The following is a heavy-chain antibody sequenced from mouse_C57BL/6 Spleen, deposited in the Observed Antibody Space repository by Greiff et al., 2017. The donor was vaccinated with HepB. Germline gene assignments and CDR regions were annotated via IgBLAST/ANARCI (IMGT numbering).Heavy chain of an antibody. CDR2: IYPSDSET. CDR3: ARSNYGSSAAWFAY. Sequence: QVQLQQPGAELVRPGSSVKLSCKASGYTFTSYWMDWVKQRPGQGLEWIGNIYPSDSETHYNQKFKDKATLTVDKSSSKAYMQSSSLTSEDSAVYYCARSNYGSSAAWFAYGGQGTLVTVSA. V-gene: IGHV1-61*01. J-gene: IGHJ3*01. CDR1: GYTFTSYW. D-gene: IGHD1-1*01.